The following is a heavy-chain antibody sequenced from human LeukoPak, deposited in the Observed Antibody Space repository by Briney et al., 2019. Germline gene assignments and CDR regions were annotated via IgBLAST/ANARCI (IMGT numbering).Heavy chain of an antibody. V-gene: IGHV3-23*01. CDR1: GFTFSSYA. CDR2: ISGSGGST. D-gene: IGHD2-2*01. Sequence: GGSLRLSCAASGFTFSSYAMSRVRQAPGKGLEWVSAISGSGGSTSYADSVKGRFTISRDNSKNTLYLQMNSLRAEDTAVYYCACNGGVVVVPAAPNDYWGQGTLVTVSS. CDR3: ACNGGVVVVPAAPNDY. J-gene: IGHJ4*02.